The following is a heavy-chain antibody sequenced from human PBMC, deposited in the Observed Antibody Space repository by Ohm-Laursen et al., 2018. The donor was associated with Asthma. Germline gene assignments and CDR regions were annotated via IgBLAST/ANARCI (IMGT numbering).Heavy chain of an antibody. CDR3: ARKDDLNAFDI. Sequence: TLSLTCFVSGGSIRNRAYYWSWIRQDPEKGLEWIGYIFYTGTSSYYNPSLESRVTMSVDTSKNQFSLNLRSVTAADTAVYYCARKDDLNAFDIWGQGALVTVSS. V-gene: IGHV4-31*03. CDR1: GGSIRNRAYY. D-gene: IGHD2-15*01. CDR2: IFYTGTSS. J-gene: IGHJ3*02.